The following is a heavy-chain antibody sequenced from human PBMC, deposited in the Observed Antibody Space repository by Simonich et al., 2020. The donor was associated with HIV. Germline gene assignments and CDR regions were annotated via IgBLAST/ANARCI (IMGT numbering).Heavy chain of an antibody. V-gene: IGHV4-39*01. D-gene: IGHD3-3*01. CDR2: IYYTGST. CDR3: ARLPRSGTTMKAFDI. CDR1: GGSISSNNYY. Sequence: QLQLQESDPGLVKPSETLSLTCTVSGGSISSNNYYWGWIRQPPGKVLEWIGSIYYTGSTQYKPSLKSRVTISVDTSKNQFSLKLSSVTAADTAVYYCARLPRSGTTMKAFDIWGQGTMVTVSS. J-gene: IGHJ3*02.